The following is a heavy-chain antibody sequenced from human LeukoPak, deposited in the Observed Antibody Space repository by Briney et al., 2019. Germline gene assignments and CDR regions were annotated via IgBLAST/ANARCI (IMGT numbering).Heavy chain of an antibody. J-gene: IGHJ4*02. D-gene: IGHD1-26*01. CDR3: ARDQGEVGSYYATGLVDY. CDR2: INWNGGST. V-gene: IGHV3-20*04. Sequence: PGGSLRLSCSAYGFTFYDYGMSWVRQAPGKGLEWVSGINWNGGSTGYADSVKGRFTISRDNAKNSLYLQMNSLRAEDTALYYCARDQGEVGSYYATGLVDYWGQGTLVTVSS. CDR1: GFTFYDYG.